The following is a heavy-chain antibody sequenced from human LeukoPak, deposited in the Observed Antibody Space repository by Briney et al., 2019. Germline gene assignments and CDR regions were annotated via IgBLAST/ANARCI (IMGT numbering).Heavy chain of an antibody. CDR3: ARAFTSGSYYDHFDY. D-gene: IGHD3-10*01. CDR1: GYTFTSYY. J-gene: IGHJ4*02. Sequence: GASVKVSCKASGYTFTSYYMHWVRQAPGQGLEWMGIINPSGGSTSHAQKFQGRVTITRDTSTSTVYMELSSLRSEDTAVYYCARAFTSGSYYDHFDYWGQGTLVTVSS. CDR2: INPSGGST. V-gene: IGHV1-46*01.